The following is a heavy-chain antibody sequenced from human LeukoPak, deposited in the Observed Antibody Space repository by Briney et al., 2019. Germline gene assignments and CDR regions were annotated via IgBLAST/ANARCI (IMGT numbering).Heavy chain of an antibody. CDR1: GFTLSGHS. V-gene: IGHV3-21*04. J-gene: IGHJ4*02. CDR2: ISPTSAYI. CDR3: ASDLIAAAGRGY. D-gene: IGHD6-13*01. Sequence: GGSLRLSCAATGFTLSGHSMNWVRQAPGKGLDWVSSISPTSAYIYYQDSVKGRFTISRDNAKNSLYLQMNSLRAEDTAVYYCASDLIAAAGRGYWGQGTLVTVSS.